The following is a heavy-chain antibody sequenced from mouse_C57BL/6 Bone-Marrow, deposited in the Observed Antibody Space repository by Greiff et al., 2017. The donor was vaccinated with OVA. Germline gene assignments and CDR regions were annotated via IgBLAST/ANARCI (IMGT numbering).Heavy chain of an antibody. CDR1: GYSITSGYY. V-gene: IGHV3-6*01. Sequence: VQLQQSGPGLVKPSQSLSLSCSVTGYSITSGYYWNWIRQYPGNKLEWMGYISYDGSNNYNPSFKNRISITRDTSKNQFFLKLNSVTTEDTATYYCAGDLSMYYYGSGVAYWGQGTLVTVAA. D-gene: IGHD1-1*01. CDR2: ISYDGSN. CDR3: AGDLSMYYYGSGVAY. J-gene: IGHJ3*01.